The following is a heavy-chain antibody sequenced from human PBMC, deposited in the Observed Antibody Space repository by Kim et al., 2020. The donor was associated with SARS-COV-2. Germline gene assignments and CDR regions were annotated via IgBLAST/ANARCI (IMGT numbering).Heavy chain of an antibody. V-gene: IGHV3-49*02. J-gene: IGHJ4*02. D-gene: IGHD3-10*01. CDR3: TRDGSGSYSFDY. Sequence: EYAAPLEGRFNITREDSTSIAYRQMNSLKTEDTAMYYCTRDGSGSYSFDYWGQGTLVTVSS.